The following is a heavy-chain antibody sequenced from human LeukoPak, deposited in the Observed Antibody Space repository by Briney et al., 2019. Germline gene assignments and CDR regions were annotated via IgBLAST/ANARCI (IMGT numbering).Heavy chain of an antibody. CDR2: INPNSGGT. CDR1: GYTFTGYY. V-gene: IGHV1-2*06. J-gene: IGHJ4*02. D-gene: IGHD5-12*01. Sequence: ASVKVSCKASGYTFTGYYMHWVRQAPGQGLEWVGRINPNSGGTNYAQKFQGRVTMTRDTSISTAYMELSRLRSDDTAVYYCARGRYSGYDPARLLGYWGQGTLVTVSS. CDR3: ARGRYSGYDPARLLGY.